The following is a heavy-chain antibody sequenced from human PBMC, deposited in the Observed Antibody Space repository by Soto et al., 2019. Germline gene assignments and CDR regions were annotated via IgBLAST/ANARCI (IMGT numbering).Heavy chain of an antibody. CDR1: GDSISSGNKY. CDR2: IFSSGTT. Sequence: KSSETLSLTCTVSGDSISSGNKYWSWIRQAPGKGLEWIGYIFSSGTTYYNPSLKSRLTMPLDTSQNQFSLRLASVTDADSAVYYCARVPSPFDYYYAMDVWGQGTTVTVSS. V-gene: IGHV4-30-4*01. D-gene: IGHD3-16*01. CDR3: ARVPSPFDYYYAMDV. J-gene: IGHJ6*02.